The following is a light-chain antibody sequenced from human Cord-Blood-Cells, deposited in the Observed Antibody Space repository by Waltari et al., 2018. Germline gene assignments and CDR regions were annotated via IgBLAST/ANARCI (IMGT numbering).Light chain of an antibody. CDR3: QSYDSSLYV. CDR2: GNS. V-gene: IGLV1-40*01. Sequence: QSVLTQPPSVSGAPGQRVTIPCTGSRSNIGAGYDVHWYQQLPGTAPKLLIYGNSNRPSGVPDRFSGSKSGTSASLAITGLQAEDEADYYCQSYDSSLYVFGTGTKVTVL. CDR1: RSNIGAGYD. J-gene: IGLJ1*01.